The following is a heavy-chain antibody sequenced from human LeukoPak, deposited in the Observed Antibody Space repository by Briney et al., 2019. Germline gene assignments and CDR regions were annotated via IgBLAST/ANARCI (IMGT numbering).Heavy chain of an antibody. J-gene: IGHJ4*02. CDR1: GGSITSYY. V-gene: IGHV4-4*07. CDR2: VSTSGTT. Sequence: SETLSLTCTFSGGSITSYYWSWIRQPAGKGLEWIGRVSTSGTTNYNPSLKSRVAMSVDTANNRFSLNPNSVTAADTTVYFCARDRSKYSNSYYFDSWGQGSLVTVSS. D-gene: IGHD4-11*01. CDR3: ARDRSKYSNSYYFDS.